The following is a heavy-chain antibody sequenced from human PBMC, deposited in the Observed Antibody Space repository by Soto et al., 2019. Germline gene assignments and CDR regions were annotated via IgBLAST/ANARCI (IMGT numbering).Heavy chain of an antibody. J-gene: IGHJ4*02. CDR2: INQDGSEK. D-gene: IGHD2-15*01. Sequence: EVQLVESGGGLVQPGGSLRLSCVASGFTFTSYWMTWARQAPGKGLEWLAKINQDGSEKNYVASVWGRFTISRDNAKNSLFLQTDSLRTVDTAVYFCSRLSRGAPGGSQWGQGTRVTVSS. V-gene: IGHV3-7*03. CDR1: GFTFTSYW. CDR3: SRLSRGAPGGSQ.